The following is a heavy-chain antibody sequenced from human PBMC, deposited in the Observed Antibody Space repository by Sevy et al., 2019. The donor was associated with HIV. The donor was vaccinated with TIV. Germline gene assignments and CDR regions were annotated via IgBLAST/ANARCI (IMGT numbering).Heavy chain of an antibody. D-gene: IGHD6-13*01. CDR2: IKQDGSEK. CDR3: ARDLGYEYSSSWYPDY. V-gene: IGHV3-7*01. CDR1: GFTFSSYW. Sequence: GGSLRLSCAASGFTFSSYWMSWVRQVPGKGLEWVANIKQDGSEKYYVDSVKGRFTISRDNAKNSLYLQMNSLRAEDTAVYYCARDLGYEYSSSWYPDYWGQGTLVTVSS. J-gene: IGHJ4*02.